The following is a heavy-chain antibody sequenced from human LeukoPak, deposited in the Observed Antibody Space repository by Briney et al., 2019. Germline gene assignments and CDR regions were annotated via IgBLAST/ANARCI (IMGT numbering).Heavy chain of an antibody. V-gene: IGHV3-23*01. CDR1: TFAFETYA. CDR3: AKDFTRSGGAPPGY. Sequence: PGGSLRPSCAASTFAFETYAMHWVRQRPGKGLEWVSGINWISGSGGSTYYADSVKGRFTISRDNSKNTLYLQMNSLRAEDTAVYYCAKDFTRSGGAPPGYWGQGTLVTVSS. D-gene: IGHD1-26*01. CDR2: INWISGSGGST. J-gene: IGHJ4*02.